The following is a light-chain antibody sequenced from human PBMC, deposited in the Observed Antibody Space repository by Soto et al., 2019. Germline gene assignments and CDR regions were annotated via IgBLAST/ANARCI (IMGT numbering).Light chain of an antibody. V-gene: IGKV1-5*03. Sequence: DIQMTQSPSTLSASVGDTVIITCRASQSISSYLAWYQQKPGRAPNLLIYRAYSLQSGVPSRFSGSGSGTEFTLTIGSLQPDDFATYYCQQYATYSFTFGPGTKVDIK. CDR1: QSISSY. CDR2: RAY. J-gene: IGKJ3*01. CDR3: QQYATYSFT.